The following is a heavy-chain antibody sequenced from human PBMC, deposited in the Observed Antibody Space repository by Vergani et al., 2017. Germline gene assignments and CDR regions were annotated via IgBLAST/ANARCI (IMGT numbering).Heavy chain of an antibody. CDR1: GGTFSSYT. CDR2: IIPILGIA. Sequence: QVQLVQSGAEVKKPGSSVKVSCKASGGTFSSYTISWVRQAPGQGLEWMGRIIPILGIANYAQKFQGRVTITADKSTITAYMELSSLRSEDTAVYYCTVGATTYYYYYGMDVWGQGTTVTVSS. J-gene: IGHJ6*02. V-gene: IGHV1-69*02. D-gene: IGHD1-26*01. CDR3: TVGATTYYYYYGMDV.